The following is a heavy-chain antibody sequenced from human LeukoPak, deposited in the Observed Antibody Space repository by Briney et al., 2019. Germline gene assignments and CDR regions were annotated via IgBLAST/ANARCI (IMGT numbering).Heavy chain of an antibody. CDR1: GGSIMVAAYS. V-gene: IGHV4-30-2*01. Sequence: SETLSLTCTVSGGSIMVAAYSWSWIRQPPGKGLEWIGYIYYSGRSYYNPSLKSRVTISLDRSKNQFSLRLSSVTAADTAVYYCARAYSYGRNDYWGQGTLVTVSS. J-gene: IGHJ4*02. D-gene: IGHD5-18*01. CDR3: ARAYSYGRNDY. CDR2: IYYSGRS.